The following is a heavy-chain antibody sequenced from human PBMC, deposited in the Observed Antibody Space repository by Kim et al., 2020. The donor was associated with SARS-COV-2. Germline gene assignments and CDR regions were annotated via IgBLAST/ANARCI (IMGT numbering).Heavy chain of an antibody. V-gene: IGHV3-30*04. J-gene: IGHJ6*02. Sequence: GGSLRLSCAASGFTFSSYAMHWVRQAPGKGLEWMAVISYDGSNKYYADSVKGRFTISRDNSKNTLYLQMNSLRAEDTAVYYCASELAAAGYYYYGMDVWGQGTTVTVSS. CDR1: GFTFSSYA. D-gene: IGHD6-13*01. CDR3: ASELAAAGYYYYGMDV. CDR2: ISYDGSNK.